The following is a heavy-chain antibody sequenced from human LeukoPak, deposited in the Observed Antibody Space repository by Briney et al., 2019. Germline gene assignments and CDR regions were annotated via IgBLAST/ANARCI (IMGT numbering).Heavy chain of an antibody. D-gene: IGHD3-16*01. CDR3: AAGFRLRLGTGDLYNWSDP. CDR1: GYTLTELS. V-gene: IGHV1-24*01. Sequence: ASVKVSCKVSGYTLTELSMHWVRQAPGKGLEWMGGFDPEDGEAIYAQKFQGRVTMTEDTSTDTAYMELSSLRSEDTAVYYCAAGFRLRLGTGDLYNWSDPWGQGTLVTVSS. CDR2: FDPEDGEA. J-gene: IGHJ5*02.